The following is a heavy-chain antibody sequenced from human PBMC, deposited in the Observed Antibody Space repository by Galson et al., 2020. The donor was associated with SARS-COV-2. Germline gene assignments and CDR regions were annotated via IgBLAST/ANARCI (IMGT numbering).Heavy chain of an antibody. CDR3: VRDEGYYGDDWFDT. J-gene: IGHJ5*02. CDR1: GFTFSSYS. D-gene: IGHD4-17*01. Sequence: GESLKISCGASGFTFSSYSMSWVRQAPGKRQEREASIQQDSHEKNNVDSVKGRLTISRDNAKNSVYLQMNSRRVEDTAVYYWVRDEGYYGDDWFDTWGRGALVTVSS. CDR2: IQQDSHEK. V-gene: IGHV3-7*01.